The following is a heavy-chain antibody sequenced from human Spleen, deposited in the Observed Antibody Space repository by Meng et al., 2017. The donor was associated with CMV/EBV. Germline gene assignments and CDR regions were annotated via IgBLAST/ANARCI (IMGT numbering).Heavy chain of an antibody. Sequence: VYGGAFSPYDWSWIRQSPGKGLEWIGKINHGGSTFYNPSLKSRVTISLDMSKNQFSLGLTSVTAADTAVYYCARDSSGWYDGYFDSWGQGTLVTVSS. D-gene: IGHD6-19*01. V-gene: IGHV4-34*01. CDR3: ARDSSGWYDGYFDS. J-gene: IGHJ4*02. CDR2: INHGGST. CDR1: GGAFSPYD.